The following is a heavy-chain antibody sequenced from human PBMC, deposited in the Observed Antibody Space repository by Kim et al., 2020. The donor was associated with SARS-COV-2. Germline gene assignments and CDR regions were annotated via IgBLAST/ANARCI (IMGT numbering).Heavy chain of an antibody. Sequence: GGSLRLSCAASGFTFKSCTMHWVRQAPGKGLEWVAAISYDGSNKNYADAVKGLFTISRDYSKNTLLLQMNIRRAEETALYYCARDPRSRLCGVTYYCYG. D-gene: IGHD2-21*01. CDR3: ARDPRSRLCGVTYYCYG. V-gene: IGHV3-30-3*01. J-gene: IGHJ6*01. CDR1: GFTFKSCT. CDR2: ISYDGSNK.